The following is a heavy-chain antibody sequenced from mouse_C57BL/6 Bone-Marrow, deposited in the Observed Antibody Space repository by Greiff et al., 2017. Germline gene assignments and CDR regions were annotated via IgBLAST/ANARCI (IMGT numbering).Heavy chain of an antibody. CDR3: ARYRDQFITTVAPYFDY. CDR1: GYSITSDY. J-gene: IGHJ2*01. Sequence: EVQLQESGPGLAKPSQTLSLTCSVTGYSITSDYWNWIRKFPGNKLEYMGYISYSGSTYYNPSLKSRISITRDTSKNQYYLQLNSVTTEDTATYYCARYRDQFITTVAPYFDYWGQGTTLTVSS. V-gene: IGHV3-8*01. CDR2: ISYSGST. D-gene: IGHD1-1*01.